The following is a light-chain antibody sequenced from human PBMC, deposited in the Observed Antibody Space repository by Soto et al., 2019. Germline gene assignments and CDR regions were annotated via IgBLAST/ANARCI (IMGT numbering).Light chain of an antibody. CDR3: QQYNNWPPIT. V-gene: IGKV3-15*01. Sequence: EIVMTQSPATLSVSPGERATLSCRASQSVSSNLAWYQQKPGQAPRLLIYGASTRATGIPARFSGSRSGTEFTLTISSLQPEDFAVYSYQQYNNWPPITFGQGTRLEIK. CDR1: QSVSSN. J-gene: IGKJ5*01. CDR2: GAS.